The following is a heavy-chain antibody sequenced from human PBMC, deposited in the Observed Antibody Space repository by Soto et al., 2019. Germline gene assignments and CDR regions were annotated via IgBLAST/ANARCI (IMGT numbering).Heavy chain of an antibody. Sequence: ETLSLTCAVYGGSFSGYYWSWIRQPQPPGKGLEWIGEINHGGSTNYSPSLKSRVTISVGTSKNQFSLRLTSVTAADTAVYYCARGLRTAVTGIYYSGMDVWGQGTTVTVSS. CDR1: GGSFSGYY. V-gene: IGHV4-34*01. J-gene: IGHJ6*02. CDR3: ARGLRTAVTGIYYSGMDV. D-gene: IGHD6-19*01. CDR2: INHGGST.